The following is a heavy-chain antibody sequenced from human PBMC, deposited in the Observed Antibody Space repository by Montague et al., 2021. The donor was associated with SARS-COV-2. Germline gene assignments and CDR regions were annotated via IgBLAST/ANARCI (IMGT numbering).Heavy chain of an antibody. D-gene: IGHD3-9*01. J-gene: IGHJ4*01. CDR2: INHSGST. CDR1: GGSFSGYY. CDR3: ARVRGLVLRYFDWLYYFDY. Sequence: SETLSLTCAVYGGSFSGYYWSWIRQPPGKGLEWIGEINHSGSTNYNPSLKSRVTISVDTSKNQFSLKLSSVTAADTAVYYCARVRGLVLRYFDWLYYFDYWGQGTPVTVSA. V-gene: IGHV4-34*01.